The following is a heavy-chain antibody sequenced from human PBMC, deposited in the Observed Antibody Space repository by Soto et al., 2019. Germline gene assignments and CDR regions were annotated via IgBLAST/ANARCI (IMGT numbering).Heavy chain of an antibody. V-gene: IGHV4-31*03. CDR2: IHYSGST. D-gene: IGHD3-10*01. Sequence: QVQLQESGPGLVKPSQTLSLTCTVSGGSISSGAYYWSWIRQHPGKGLEWIGYIHYSGSTYYNASLKSRVIISIDTSKNQFSLKLNSGTAADTAVYYCARDPAYRGHGLDVWGQGTTVTVSS. CDR3: ARDPAYRGHGLDV. CDR1: GGSISSGAYY. J-gene: IGHJ6*02.